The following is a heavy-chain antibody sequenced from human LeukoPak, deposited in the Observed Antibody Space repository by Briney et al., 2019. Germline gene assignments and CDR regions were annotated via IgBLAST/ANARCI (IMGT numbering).Heavy chain of an antibody. V-gene: IGHV4-61*01. Sequence: SETLSLTCTVSGGSISTSSYYWSWIRQPPGKGLEWIGYIYYSGSTNYNPSLKSRVTISVHTSKNQFSLKLSPVTAADTAVYYCARLTGYSSESWFDPWGQGTLVTVSS. CDR1: GGSISTSSYY. J-gene: IGHJ5*02. CDR2: IYYSGST. D-gene: IGHD3-9*01. CDR3: ARLTGYSSESWFDP.